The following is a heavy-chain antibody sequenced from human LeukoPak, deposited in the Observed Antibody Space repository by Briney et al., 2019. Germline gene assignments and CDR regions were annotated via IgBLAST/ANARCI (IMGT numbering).Heavy chain of an antibody. CDR3: TIDPNWETHN. D-gene: IGHD7-27*01. V-gene: IGHV3-23*01. CDR2: ICNNGGGI. Sequence: PGGSLRLSCAASGFTFTSYTMYWVRQAPGKGLEWVSIICNNGGGIHYADSVRGRFTISRDNSKNTLYLQMTNLRVDDTALYYCTIDPNWETHNWGQGVLVTVSS. CDR1: GFTFTSYT. J-gene: IGHJ4*02.